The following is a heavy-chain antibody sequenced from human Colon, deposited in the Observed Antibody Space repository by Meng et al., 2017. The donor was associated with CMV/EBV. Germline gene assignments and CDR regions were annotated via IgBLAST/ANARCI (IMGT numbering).Heavy chain of an antibody. V-gene: IGHV3-30*04. J-gene: IGHJ4*02. D-gene: IGHD4-11*01. CDR2: ISYDGSNK. CDR3: ARDMGYYTNYMFY. Sequence: GGSLRLSCAASGFTFSSYAMHWVRQAPGKGLEWVAVISYDGSNKYYADSVKGRFTISRDNSKNTLYLQMNSLRAEDTAVYYCARDMGYYTNYMFYWGQGTLVTVSS. CDR1: GFTFSSYA.